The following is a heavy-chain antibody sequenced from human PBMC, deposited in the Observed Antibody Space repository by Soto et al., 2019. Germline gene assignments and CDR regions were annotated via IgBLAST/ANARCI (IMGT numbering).Heavy chain of an antibody. Sequence: EVQLLESGGGLVQPGGSLKLSCEASGFTFSSYAMSWVRQAPGKGLEWVSAISGSGGSTYYADTVKGRFTISRDNSKNKLYLQMNSLRAEDTAVYYCARSPYTMVRGVFDFWGQGTLVTVSS. D-gene: IGHD3-10*01. J-gene: IGHJ4*02. V-gene: IGHV3-23*01. CDR3: ARSPYTMVRGVFDF. CDR2: ISGSGGST. CDR1: GFTFSSYA.